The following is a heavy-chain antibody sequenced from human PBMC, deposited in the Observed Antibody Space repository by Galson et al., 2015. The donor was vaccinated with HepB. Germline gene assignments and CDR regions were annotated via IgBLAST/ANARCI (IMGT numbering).Heavy chain of an antibody. CDR3: AKHLLVAYSSSSFY. J-gene: IGHJ4*02. V-gene: IGHV3-23*01. D-gene: IGHD6-6*01. CDR1: GFTFSSYG. CDR2: ISGSGGNT. Sequence: SLRLSCAASGFTFSSYGMTWVRQAPEKGLEWVSTISGSGGNTYNADSVKGRFAISRDNSKNTLYLQMDSLRAEDTAIYYCAKHLLVAYSSSSFYWGQGTLVSVSS.